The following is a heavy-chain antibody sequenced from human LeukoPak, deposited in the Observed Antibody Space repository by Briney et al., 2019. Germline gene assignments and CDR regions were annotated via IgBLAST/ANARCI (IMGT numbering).Heavy chain of an antibody. J-gene: IGHJ4*02. D-gene: IGHD1-26*01. CDR2: VHLSGAS. Sequence: SETLSLTCAVSGGSILTTNWWSWVRQPPGKGLEWIGEVHLSGASNYNPSLKSRVNMSIDKSKNQLSLELTSVTAADTAIYYCTRESGAFSPFGFWGQGTLATVSS. CDR3: TRESGAFSPFGF. V-gene: IGHV4-4*02. CDR1: GGSILTTNW.